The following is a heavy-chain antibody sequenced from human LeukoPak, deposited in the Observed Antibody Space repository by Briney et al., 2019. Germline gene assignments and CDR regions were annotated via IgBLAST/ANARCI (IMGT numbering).Heavy chain of an antibody. CDR2: IYTSGST. D-gene: IGHD5-18*01. CDR1: GGSISSGSYH. Sequence: SETLSLTCTVSGGSISSGSYHWSWIRQPAGKGLEWIGRIYTSGSTNYNPSLKSRVTISVDTSKNQFSLKLSSVTAADTAVYYCARDLSPYTAMVCYYYYYMDVWGKGTTVTVSS. J-gene: IGHJ6*03. CDR3: ARDLSPYTAMVCYYYYYMDV. V-gene: IGHV4-61*02.